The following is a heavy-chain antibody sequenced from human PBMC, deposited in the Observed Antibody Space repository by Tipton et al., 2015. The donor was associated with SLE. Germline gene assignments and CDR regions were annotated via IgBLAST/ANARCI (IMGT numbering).Heavy chain of an antibody. CDR1: GFTFSSSW. Sequence: GSLRLSCAASGFTFSSSWMPWVRQAPGQGLVWVSRINSDGSITSYADSVRGRFTISRDNAKNTLYLQMNSLGPEDTAVYYCAKAAYATAHGGAYFDYWGQGTLVTVSS. CDR2: INSDGSIT. V-gene: IGHV3-74*01. D-gene: IGHD4-17*01. J-gene: IGHJ4*02. CDR3: AKAAYATAHGGAYFDY.